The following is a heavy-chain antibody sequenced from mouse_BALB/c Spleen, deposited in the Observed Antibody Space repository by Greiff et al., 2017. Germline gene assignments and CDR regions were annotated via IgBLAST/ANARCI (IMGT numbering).Heavy chain of an antibody. Sequence: QVQLQQSGPELVKPGASVRISCKASGYTFTSYYIHWVKQRPGQGLEWIGWIYPGNVNTKYNEKFKGKATLTADKSSSTAYMQLSSLTSEDSAVYFCAKGTTVVAGYWYFDVWGAGTTVTVSS. J-gene: IGHJ1*01. CDR1: GYTFTSYY. CDR2: IYPGNVNT. D-gene: IGHD1-1*01. V-gene: IGHV1S56*01. CDR3: AKGTTVVAGYWYFDV.